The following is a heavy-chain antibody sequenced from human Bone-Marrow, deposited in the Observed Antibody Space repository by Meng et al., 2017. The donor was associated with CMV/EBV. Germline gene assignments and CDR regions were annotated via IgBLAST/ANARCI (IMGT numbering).Heavy chain of an antibody. Sequence: AAVKVSCRASGYTSTSYGISWVRQAPGQGLEWMGWISAYNGNTNYAQKLQGRVTMTTDTSTSTAYMELRSLRSDDTAVYYCARIRGYSGYGPDDYWGQGTLVTVSS. CDR1: GYTSTSYG. V-gene: IGHV1-18*01. D-gene: IGHD5-12*01. J-gene: IGHJ4*02. CDR2: ISAYNGNT. CDR3: ARIRGYSGYGPDDY.